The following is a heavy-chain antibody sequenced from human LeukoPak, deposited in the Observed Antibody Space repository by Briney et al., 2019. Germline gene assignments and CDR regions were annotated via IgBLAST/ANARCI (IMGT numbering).Heavy chain of an antibody. D-gene: IGHD3-10*01. Sequence: PSETLSLTCTVSGGSISSSSYYWGWIRQPPGKGLEWIGSIYYSGSTYYNPSHKSRVTRSVDTSKNQFSLKPSSVTAADTAVYYCARDIITMVRGNDYWGQGTLVTVSS. V-gene: IGHV4-39*07. CDR1: GGSISSSSYY. J-gene: IGHJ4*02. CDR3: ARDIITMVRGNDY. CDR2: IYYSGST.